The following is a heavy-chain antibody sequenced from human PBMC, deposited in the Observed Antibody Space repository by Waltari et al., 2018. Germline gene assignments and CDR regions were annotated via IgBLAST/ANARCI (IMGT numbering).Heavy chain of an antibody. CDR2: IWYDGSNK. D-gene: IGHD6-19*01. V-gene: IGHV3-33*01. Sequence: QVQLVESGGGVVQPGRSLRLSCAASGFTFSSYGMHWVRQAPGKGLEWVAVIWYDGSNKDYADSVKGRFTISRDNSKNTLYLQMNSLRAEDTAVYYCARAGYSSLNYFDYWGQGTLVTVSS. J-gene: IGHJ4*02. CDR1: GFTFSSYG. CDR3: ARAGYSSLNYFDY.